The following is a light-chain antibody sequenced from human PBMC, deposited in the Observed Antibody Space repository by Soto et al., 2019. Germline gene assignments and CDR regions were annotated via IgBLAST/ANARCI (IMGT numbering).Light chain of an antibody. J-gene: IGLJ2*01. CDR1: SNDVGAYNY. V-gene: IGLV2-14*01. Sequence: QSALTQPASVSGSPGQSITIACAGTSNDVGAYNYVSWYRQHPGKAPQLIIFEVTNRPSGVSDRFSGSKSGYTASLTISGLQAEDEADYYCSSYTRDTTVLFGGGTKVTVL. CDR3: SSYTRDTTVL. CDR2: EVT.